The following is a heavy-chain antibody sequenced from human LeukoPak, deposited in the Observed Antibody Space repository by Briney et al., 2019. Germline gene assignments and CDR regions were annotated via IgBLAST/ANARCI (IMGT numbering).Heavy chain of an antibody. Sequence: SVKVSCKASGGTFSSYAISWVRQAPGQGLEWMGGIIPIFGTANYAQKFQGRVTITTDESTSTAYMELSSLRSDDTAVYYCTRSDYDTSGEFDYWGQGTLVTVSS. CDR1: GGTFSSYA. CDR2: IIPIFGTA. V-gene: IGHV1-69*05. J-gene: IGHJ4*02. D-gene: IGHD3-22*01. CDR3: TRSDYDTSGEFDY.